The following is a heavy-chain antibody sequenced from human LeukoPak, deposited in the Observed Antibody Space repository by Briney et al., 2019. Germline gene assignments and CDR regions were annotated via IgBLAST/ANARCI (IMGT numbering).Heavy chain of an antibody. D-gene: IGHD6-19*01. CDR3: TRDILSGWFYFDF. V-gene: IGHV3-49*04. CDR2: IRSKRFGGAT. Sequence: GGSLRLSCTASGFTFGDYAMSWVRQAPGKGLEWIGFIRSKRFGGATEYAASVRGRVTISRDDSKSVAYLHMNSLKTEDTAVYFCTRDILSGWFYFDFWGQGTLVTVSS. J-gene: IGHJ4*02. CDR1: GFTFGDYA.